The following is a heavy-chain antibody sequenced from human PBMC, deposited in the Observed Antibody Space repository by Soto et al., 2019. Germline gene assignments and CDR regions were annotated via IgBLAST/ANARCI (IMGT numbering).Heavy chain of an antibody. D-gene: IGHD1-26*01. CDR2: ISYDGSNK. Sequence: QVQLVASGGGVVQPGRSLRLSCAASGFTFSSYGMHWVRQAPGKGLEWVAVISYDGSNKYYADSVKGRFTISRDNSKNTLYLQLNSLRAEDTAVYYCVTDPGAGYYYYYGMDVWGQGTTVTVAS. CDR3: VTDPGAGYYYYYGMDV. V-gene: IGHV3-30*03. J-gene: IGHJ6*01. CDR1: GFTFSSYG.